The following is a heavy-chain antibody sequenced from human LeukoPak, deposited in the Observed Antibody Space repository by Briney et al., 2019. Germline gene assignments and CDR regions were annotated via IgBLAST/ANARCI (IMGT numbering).Heavy chain of an antibody. V-gene: IGHV4-34*01. Sequence: SETLSLTCAVYGGSFSGYYWSWIRQPPGKGLEWIGEINHSGSTNYNPSLKSRVTISVDTSKNQFSLKLSSVTAADTAVYYCARGEIAARRFISAFDIWGQGTMVTVSS. CDR3: ARGEIAARRFISAFDI. J-gene: IGHJ3*02. CDR1: GGSFSGYY. CDR2: INHSGST. D-gene: IGHD6-6*01.